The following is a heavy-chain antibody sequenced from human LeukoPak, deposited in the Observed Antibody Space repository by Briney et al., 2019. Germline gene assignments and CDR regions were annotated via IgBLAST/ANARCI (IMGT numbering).Heavy chain of an antibody. CDR1: GLTFSSYA. CDR2: ISGSGGST. V-gene: IGHV3-23*01. D-gene: IGHD3-22*01. CDR3: AKVINYDSSGSDY. J-gene: IGHJ4*02. Sequence: GGSLRLSCAASGLTFSSYAMSWVRQAPGKGLEWVSAISGSGGSTYYADSVKDRFTISRDNSKNTLYLQMNSLRAEDTAVYYCAKVINYDSSGSDYWGQGTLVTVSS.